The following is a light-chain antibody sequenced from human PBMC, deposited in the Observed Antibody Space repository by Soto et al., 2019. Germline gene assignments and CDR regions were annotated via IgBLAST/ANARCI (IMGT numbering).Light chain of an antibody. J-gene: IGKJ2*01. CDR2: GAS. CDR1: QSISDT. V-gene: IGKV3-15*01. Sequence: EIVMTQSPATLSVSPGGRATLSCRASQSISDTLAWYQQKPGQAPRLLIHGASTRATGIPARFSGSGSGTEFTLTISSLQSEDFAVYYCQQYDNWPPYTFGQGTKVDNK. CDR3: QQYDNWPPYT.